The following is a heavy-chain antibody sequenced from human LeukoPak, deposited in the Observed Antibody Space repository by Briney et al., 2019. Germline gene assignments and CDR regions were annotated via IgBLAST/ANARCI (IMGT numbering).Heavy chain of an antibody. CDR2: ISGSGGST. Sequence: GGSLRLSCAASGFTFSSYAMSWVRQAPGKGLEWVSAISGSGGSTYYADSVKGRFAISRDNSKNTLYLQMNSLRAEDTAVYYCARDLSILSSGSYGGFDYWGQGTLVTVSS. CDR1: GFTFSSYA. D-gene: IGHD6-19*01. V-gene: IGHV3-23*01. J-gene: IGHJ4*02. CDR3: ARDLSILSSGSYGGFDY.